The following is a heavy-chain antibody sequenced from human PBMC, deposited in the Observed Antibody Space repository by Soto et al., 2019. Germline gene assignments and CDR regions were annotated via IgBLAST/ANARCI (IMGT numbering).Heavy chain of an antibody. CDR3: ARTATPPPRFDP. CDR1: GGSISSVCYC. Sequence: SETLSLTCTVSGGSISSVCYCWSCMRQPPGKGLEWIGYINHSGSTYYNPSLKSRVTISVDTSKNQFSLKLSSVTAADTAVYYCARTATPPPRFDPWGQGTLVTVSS. CDR2: INHSGST. J-gene: IGHJ5*02. V-gene: IGHV4-31*03. D-gene: IGHD2-15*01.